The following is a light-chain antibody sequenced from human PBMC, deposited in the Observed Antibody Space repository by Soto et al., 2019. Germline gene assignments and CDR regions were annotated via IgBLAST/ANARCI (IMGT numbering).Light chain of an antibody. CDR2: EVS. CDR1: SSDVGGYNY. J-gene: IGLJ1*01. CDR3: CSYTSTRTHV. Sequence: QSLLTQPASVSGSPAQSITISCTGTSSDVGGYNYVSWYQHHPGKAPKLIIYEVSYRPSGVSNRFSGSKSGNTASLTISGLQADDEADYYCCSYTSTRTHVFGNGTKVTVL. V-gene: IGLV2-14*01.